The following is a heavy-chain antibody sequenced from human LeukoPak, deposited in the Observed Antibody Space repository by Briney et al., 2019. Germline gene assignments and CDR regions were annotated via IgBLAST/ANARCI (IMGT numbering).Heavy chain of an antibody. J-gene: IGHJ6*02. CDR1: GYTFTGYY. D-gene: IGHD5-18*01. CDR3: ARSTWIQLWYGDYYGMDV. V-gene: IGHV1-2*02. Sequence: ASVKVSCKASGYTFTGYYMHWVRQAPGQGLEWMGWINPNSGGTNYAQKFQGRVTMTRDTSISTAYTELSRLRSDDTAVYYCARSTWIQLWYGDYYGMDVWGQGTTVTVSS. CDR2: INPNSGGT.